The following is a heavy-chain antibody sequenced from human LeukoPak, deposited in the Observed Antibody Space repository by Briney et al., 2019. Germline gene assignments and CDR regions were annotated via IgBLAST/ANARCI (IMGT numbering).Heavy chain of an antibody. D-gene: IGHD3-10*01. CDR2: IYYSGST. CDR3: ARVLWFGEDEYGMDV. Sequence: PSETLSLTCPVSGCSISSGGYYWSWIRQHPGKGLEWIGYIYYSGSTYYNPSLKSPVTITVDTSKNQFSLKLSSVTAADTAVYYCARVLWFGEDEYGMDVWGKGTTVTVSS. CDR1: GCSISSGGYY. V-gene: IGHV4-31*01. J-gene: IGHJ6*04.